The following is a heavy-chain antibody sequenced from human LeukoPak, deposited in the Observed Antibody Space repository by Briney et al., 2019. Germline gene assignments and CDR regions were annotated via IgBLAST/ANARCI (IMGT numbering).Heavy chain of an antibody. D-gene: IGHD3-3*01. CDR1: GYTFTSYG. CDR3: ARVSTIFGVVLGKGFDP. V-gene: IGHV1-18*01. CDR2: ISAYNGNT. J-gene: IGHJ5*02. Sequence: ASVKVSCKASGYTFTSYGISWVRQAPGQGLEWMGWISAYNGNTNYAQKLQGRVTMTTDTSTCTAYMELRSLRSDDTAVYYCARVSTIFGVVLGKGFDPWGQGTLVTVSS.